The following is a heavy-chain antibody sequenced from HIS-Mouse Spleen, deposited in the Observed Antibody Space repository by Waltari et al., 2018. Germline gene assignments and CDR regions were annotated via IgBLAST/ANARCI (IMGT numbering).Heavy chain of an antibody. J-gene: IGHJ2*01. Sequence: QLQLQESGPGLVKPSETLSLTCTVSGGSISSSSYYWGWIRQPPGKGLEWIGSIYYSGGTCDNPSLKSRVTISVDTSKNQFSLKLSSVTAADTAVYYCAREIPYSSSWYDWYFDLWGRGTLVTVSS. V-gene: IGHV4-39*07. CDR2: IYYSGGT. CDR1: GGSISSSSYY. D-gene: IGHD6-13*01. CDR3: AREIPYSSSWYDWYFDL.